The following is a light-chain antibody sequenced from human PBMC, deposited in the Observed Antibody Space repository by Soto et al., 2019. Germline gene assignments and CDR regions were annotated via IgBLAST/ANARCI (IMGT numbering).Light chain of an antibody. CDR2: EVS. J-gene: IGLJ3*02. CDR3: SSYAGSNIFV. Sequence: QSVLTQPPSASGSHGQSVTISCTGTSSDVGGYNYVSWYQQHPGKAPKLMIYEVSKRPSGVPERFSGSKSGNTASLTVSGLQAEDEADYYCSSYAGSNIFVFGGGTKLTVL. V-gene: IGLV2-8*01. CDR1: SSDVGGYNY.